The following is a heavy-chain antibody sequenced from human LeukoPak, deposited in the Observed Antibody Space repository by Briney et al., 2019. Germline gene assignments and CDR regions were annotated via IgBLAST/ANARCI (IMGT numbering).Heavy chain of an antibody. CDR3: ARKSIVTAGRKPYDY. Sequence: SETLSPTCAVYGGSFSGYYWSWIRQPPGKGLEWIGEIDHSRRTNSNPSLKSRVTISIDMSKNQFSLRLSSVTAADTAVYYCARKSIVTAGRKPYDYWDQGTLVTVSP. CDR1: GGSFSGYY. CDR2: IDHSRRT. D-gene: IGHD6-13*01. V-gene: IGHV4-34*01. J-gene: IGHJ4*02.